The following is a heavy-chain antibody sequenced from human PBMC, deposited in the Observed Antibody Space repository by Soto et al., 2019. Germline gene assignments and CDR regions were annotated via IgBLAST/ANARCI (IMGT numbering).Heavy chain of an antibody. J-gene: IGHJ4*02. Sequence: EVQLVESGGGLIQPGGSLRLSCAASGFNFIRKYMIWVRQAPGKGLEWVSILYSGGTTYYADSVKGRFTISRDTSENTLYLQMNSLRAEDTAMYYCAKDHLETTVTTPSYWGQGTLVTVSS. D-gene: IGHD4-17*01. V-gene: IGHV3-66*03. CDR2: LYSGGTT. CDR3: AKDHLETTVTTPSY. CDR1: GFNFIRKY.